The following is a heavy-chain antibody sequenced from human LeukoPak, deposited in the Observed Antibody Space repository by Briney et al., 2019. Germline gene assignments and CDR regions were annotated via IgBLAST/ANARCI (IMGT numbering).Heavy chain of an antibody. Sequence: PGGSLRLSCAASGFTFSRYRMRWVRQAPGKGLDWMANIKQYGNYKYYVDSVKTPFTISRNNAKNSLYLQMNSLRAEDTAVYYCARESLDYWGRGTLVTVSS. V-gene: IGHV3-7*04. J-gene: IGHJ4*02. CDR2: IKQYGNYK. CDR3: ARESLDY. CDR1: GFTFSRYR.